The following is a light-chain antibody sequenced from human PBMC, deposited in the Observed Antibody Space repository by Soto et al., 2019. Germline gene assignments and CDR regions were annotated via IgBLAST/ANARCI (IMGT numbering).Light chain of an antibody. CDR1: HSVSSSY. CDR3: QQYGSSPRT. Sequence: EIVLTQSPGTLSLSPGERATLSCRASHSVSSSYLAWYQQKPGQAPRLLIYGASSRATGIPDRFSGSGSGTDFTLTISRLEPEDFAVYYCQQYGSSPRTFGQGTK. V-gene: IGKV3-20*01. J-gene: IGKJ1*01. CDR2: GAS.